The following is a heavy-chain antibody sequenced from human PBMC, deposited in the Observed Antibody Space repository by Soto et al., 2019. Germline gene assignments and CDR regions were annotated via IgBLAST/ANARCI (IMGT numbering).Heavy chain of an antibody. CDR1: GFTFRSYL. J-gene: IGHJ3*02. CDR2: INSDGSST. Sequence: GGSLELSCAASGFTFRSYLMALVRQAPGKGLVWVSRINSDGSSTSYADSVKGRFTISRDNAKNTLYLQMNSLRAEDTAVYYCARLRDLAPVDAFDIWGQGTMVTVSS. V-gene: IGHV3-74*01. CDR3: ARLRDLAPVDAFDI.